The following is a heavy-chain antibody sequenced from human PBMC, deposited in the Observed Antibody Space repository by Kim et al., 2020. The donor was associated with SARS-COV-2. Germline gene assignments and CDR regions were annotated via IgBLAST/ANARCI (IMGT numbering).Heavy chain of an antibody. CDR3: AKDIWELNSGFDY. CDR2: ISWNSGSI. V-gene: IGHV3-9*01. D-gene: IGHD1-26*01. J-gene: IGHJ4*02. Sequence: GGSLRLSCAASGFTFDDYAMHWVRQAPGKGLEWVSGISWNSGSIGYADSVKGRFTISRDNAKNSLYLQMNSLRAEDTALYYCAKDIWELNSGFDYWGQGTLVTVSS. CDR1: GFTFDDYA.